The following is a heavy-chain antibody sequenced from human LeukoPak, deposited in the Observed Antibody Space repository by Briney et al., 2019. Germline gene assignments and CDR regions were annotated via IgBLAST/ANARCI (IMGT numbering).Heavy chain of an antibody. CDR1: GGSISSGGYS. CDR2: IYHSGSA. J-gene: IGHJ5*02. V-gene: IGHV4-30-2*01. CDR3: ARGSPFDP. Sequence: SETLSLTCAVSGGSISSGGYSWSWIRQPPGKGLEWIGYIYHSGSAYYNPSPKSRVTLSVDRSKNQFSLKLSSVTAADTAVYYCARGSPFDPWGQGTLVTVSS.